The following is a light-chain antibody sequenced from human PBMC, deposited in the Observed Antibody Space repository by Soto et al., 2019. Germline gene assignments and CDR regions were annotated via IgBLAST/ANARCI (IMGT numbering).Light chain of an antibody. CDR1: QSVSSSY. CDR2: GAS. CDR3: QQYGSSPPYT. J-gene: IGKJ2*01. V-gene: IGKV3-20*01. Sequence: EIVLTQSPGILSLSPGERATLSCRASQSVSSSYLAWYQQKPGQAPRLLIYGASNRATGIPDRFNASGSKTNFPPTISRLEPEDFAVYYCQQYGSSPPYTFGQGTKLEIK.